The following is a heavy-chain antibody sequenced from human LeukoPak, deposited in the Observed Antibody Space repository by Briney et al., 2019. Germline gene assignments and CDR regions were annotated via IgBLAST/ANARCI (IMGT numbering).Heavy chain of an antibody. CDR3: ARESISWPYYFDY. J-gene: IGHJ4*02. V-gene: IGHV7-4-1*02. CDR1: GYTFTGYY. CDR2: INTNTGNP. Sequence: VASVKVSCKASGYTFTGYYMRWVRQAPGQGLEWMGWINTNTGNPTYAQGFTGRFVFSLDTSVSTTYLQINGLKAEDTAVYYCARESISWPYYFDYWGQGTLVPVSS. D-gene: IGHD6-13*01.